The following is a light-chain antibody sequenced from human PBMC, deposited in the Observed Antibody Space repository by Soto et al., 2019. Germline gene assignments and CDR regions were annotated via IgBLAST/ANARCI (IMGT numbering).Light chain of an antibody. J-gene: IGLJ3*02. Sequence: QSALTQPASVSGSPGQSINISSTGTSSDVGNYNYVSWYQQHPGKAPKLMIYEVSNRPSGVSNRFSGSKSGNTASLVISGLQAEDEADYYCSSYTNSDALVFGGGTKLTVL. V-gene: IGLV2-14*01. CDR3: SSYTNSDALV. CDR1: SSDVGNYNY. CDR2: EVS.